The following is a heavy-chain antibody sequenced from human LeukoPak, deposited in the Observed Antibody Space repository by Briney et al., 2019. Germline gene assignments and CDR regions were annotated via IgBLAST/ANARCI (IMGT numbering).Heavy chain of an antibody. CDR3: ARDHLGWELHYFDY. J-gene: IGHJ4*02. V-gene: IGHV3-21*01. CDR1: GFTFSTYN. CDR2: ISGSSSYI. D-gene: IGHD1-26*01. Sequence: GGSLRLSCAGSGFTFSTYNMNGVRQAPGKGLEWVSSISGSSSYIYYADSVKGRFSISRDNAKNSLYLQMNSLRAEDTAVYYCARDHLGWELHYFDYWGQGTLVTVSS.